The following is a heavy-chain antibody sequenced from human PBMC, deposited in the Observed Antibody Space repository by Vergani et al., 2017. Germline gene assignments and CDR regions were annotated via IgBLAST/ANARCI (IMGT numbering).Heavy chain of an antibody. CDR1: GGSISSGDYY. D-gene: IGHD3-10*01. Sequence: QVQLQESGPGLVKPSQTLSLTCTVSGGSISSGDYYWSWIRQPPGKGLGWIGYIYYSGSTYYNPSLKSRVTISVDTSKNQFSLKMSSVTAADTAVYYCARDLAMVRGNVMAVCGQGTTVTVSS. CDR3: ARDLAMVRGNVMAV. V-gene: IGHV4-30-4*08. CDR2: IYYSGST. J-gene: IGHJ6*02.